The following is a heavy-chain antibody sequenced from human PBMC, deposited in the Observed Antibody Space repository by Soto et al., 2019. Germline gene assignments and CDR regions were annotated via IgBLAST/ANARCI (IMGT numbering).Heavy chain of an antibody. CDR2: IYYSGST. J-gene: IGHJ4*02. D-gene: IGHD4-17*01. CDR3: AIATGWTDFSGGY. CDR1: GGSISSSSYY. Sequence: QLQLQESGPGLVKPSETLSLTCTVSGGSISSSSYYWGWIRQPPGKGLECIGSIYYSGSTHYNPPIMSRVTISVDTSKNQFSLKRSSATAADTPVYYCAIATGWTDFSGGYWGQGTLVTVSS. V-gene: IGHV4-39*01.